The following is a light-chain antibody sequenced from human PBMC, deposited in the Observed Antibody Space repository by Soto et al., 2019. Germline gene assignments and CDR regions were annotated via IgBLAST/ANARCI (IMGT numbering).Light chain of an antibody. V-gene: IGKV1-17*01. CDR1: QGIRTD. Sequence: DIQMTQSPSSLSASVGDRVIITCRASQGIRTDLSWHQQKPGEAPNRLIYAGSRLQSGVPSRFRGSGSGTEFTLTISSLQHEDFATYYCLQHISYPLTFGPGTKVEI. J-gene: IGKJ3*01. CDR2: AGS. CDR3: LQHISYPLT.